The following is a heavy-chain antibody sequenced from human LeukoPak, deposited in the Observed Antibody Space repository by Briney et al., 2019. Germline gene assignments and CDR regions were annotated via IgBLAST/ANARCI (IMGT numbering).Heavy chain of an antibody. Sequence: PSETLSLTCTVSGGAVNSYYWSWIRQTPGKGLEWIGYISHSGNTDYAPSLKSRVTISVDTSKNQFSLKLRSVTAADTAVYYCARVTGYMIEDYFDYWGQGILVTVSS. CDR3: ARVTGYMIEDYFDY. V-gene: IGHV4-59*02. CDR1: GGAVNSYY. CDR2: ISHSGNT. D-gene: IGHD3-9*01. J-gene: IGHJ4*02.